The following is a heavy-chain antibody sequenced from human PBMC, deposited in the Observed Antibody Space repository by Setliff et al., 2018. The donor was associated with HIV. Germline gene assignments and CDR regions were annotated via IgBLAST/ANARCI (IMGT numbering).Heavy chain of an antibody. CDR2: IHDSGRT. D-gene: IGHD2-8*01. V-gene: IGHV4-38-2*02. Sequence: SETLSLTCGVSGYSLTSGYYWGWIRQPPGKGLEWIGSIHDSGRTYYNPSLKSRVTVSRDNSKNTVYLQVNSLRPEDTAVYYCARDERWSLDYWGQGTLVTVSS. CDR1: GYSLTSGYY. J-gene: IGHJ4*02. CDR3: ARDERWSLDY.